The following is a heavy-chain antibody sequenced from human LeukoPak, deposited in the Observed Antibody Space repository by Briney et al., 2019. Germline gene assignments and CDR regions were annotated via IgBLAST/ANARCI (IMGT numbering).Heavy chain of an antibody. CDR2: TNPNSGYT. D-gene: IGHD6-19*01. Sequence: GASVKVSCKASGYTFTSRDINWVRQATGQGLEWMGWTNPNSGYTGYAQKFQGRVTITRNTSISTAYMELSSLRSEDTAVYYCARVAGSIDYWGQGTLVTVSS. CDR3: ARVAGSIDY. V-gene: IGHV1-8*03. J-gene: IGHJ4*02. CDR1: GYTFTSRD.